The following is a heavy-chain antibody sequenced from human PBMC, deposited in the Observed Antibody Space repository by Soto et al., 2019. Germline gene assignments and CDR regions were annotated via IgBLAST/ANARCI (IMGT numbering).Heavy chain of an antibody. V-gene: IGHV1-3*01. D-gene: IGHD6-19*01. CDR3: ARGVQWLVDY. J-gene: IGHJ4*02. CDR2: INAGHGNT. Sequence: QVPLVQSGAEVKKPGASVKVSCKASGYTFTSYAMHWVRQAPGQRLEWMGWINAGHGNTTYSQKFQGRVTITRDTTARTADMEVGCLRAEDTAVCYCARGVQWLVDYGGQGSLGTVSS. CDR1: GYTFTSYA.